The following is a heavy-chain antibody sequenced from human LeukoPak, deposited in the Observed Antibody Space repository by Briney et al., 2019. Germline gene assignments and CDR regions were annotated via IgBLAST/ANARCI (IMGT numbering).Heavy chain of an antibody. CDR1: GYTFTSHG. D-gene: IGHD2-2*01. J-gene: IGHJ6*03. CDR2: ISAFNGNT. Sequence: GASVKVSCKASGYTFTSHGISWVRQAPGQGLEWMGWISAFNGNTNYAQKLQGRVNMTTDTSTSTAYMELRSLRSDDTAVYYCARGPEKEDIVVVPAATYYYYYYMDVWGKGTTVTVSS. CDR3: ARGPEKEDIVVVPAATYYYYYYMDV. V-gene: IGHV1-18*01.